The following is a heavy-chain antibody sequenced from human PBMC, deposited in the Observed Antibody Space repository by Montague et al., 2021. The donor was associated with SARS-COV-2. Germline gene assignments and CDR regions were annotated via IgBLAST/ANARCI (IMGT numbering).Heavy chain of an antibody. CDR1: GDNVSSNSAA. Sequence: CAISGDNVSSNSAAWNWIRQSPSRGLEWLGRTYYRSKWYNEYAVSVNSRITINPDTSKNQFSLQVNSVTPEDTAVYYCARGADRYYFYGMDVWGQGTTATVSS. V-gene: IGHV6-1*01. D-gene: IGHD6-19*01. CDR3: ARGADRYYFYGMDV. J-gene: IGHJ6*02. CDR2: TYYRSKWYN.